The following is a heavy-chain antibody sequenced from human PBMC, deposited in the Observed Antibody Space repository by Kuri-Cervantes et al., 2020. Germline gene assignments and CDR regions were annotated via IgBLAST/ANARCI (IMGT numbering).Heavy chain of an antibody. Sequence: ASVKVSCKASGYTFTSYGISWMRQAPGQGLEWMGWISAYNGNTNYAQNVQGRVIMTTDTSTSTVYMELRSLRSDDTAVYLCARDYPGDHDAFDIWGQGTMVTVSS. CDR3: ARDYPGDHDAFDI. CDR1: GYTFTSYG. J-gene: IGHJ3*02. D-gene: IGHD3-16*01. V-gene: IGHV1-18*01. CDR2: ISAYNGNT.